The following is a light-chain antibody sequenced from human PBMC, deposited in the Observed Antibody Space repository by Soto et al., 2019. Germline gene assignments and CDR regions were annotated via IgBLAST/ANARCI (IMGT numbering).Light chain of an antibody. Sequence: IQMTQSPSSLSASVGDRVTITCQASQDNSKNLNWYQQKPGKAPKLLIYDASSLQTGVPSRFSGSGSATHFTFTISSLQPEDIATYYCQQYDNLLPITFGQGTRLEIK. CDR3: QQYDNLLPIT. J-gene: IGKJ5*01. CDR2: DAS. CDR1: QDNSKN. V-gene: IGKV1-33*01.